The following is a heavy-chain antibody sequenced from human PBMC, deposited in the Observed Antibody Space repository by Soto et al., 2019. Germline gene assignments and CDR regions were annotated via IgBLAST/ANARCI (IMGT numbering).Heavy chain of an antibody. CDR3: AKDAVYGDGLWLAAN. CDR2: MTGSGGDI. J-gene: IGHJ4*02. V-gene: IGHV3-23*01. Sequence: GGSLRLSCAASGFTFSIYAMMWVRQSPGKGQEWVAGMTGSGGDIRYADSVKGRFTISKDNSKNTLYLQMNSLRAEDTAMYYCAKDAVYGDGLWLAANWGQGTLVTVSS. CDR1: GFTFSIYA. D-gene: IGHD2-21*02.